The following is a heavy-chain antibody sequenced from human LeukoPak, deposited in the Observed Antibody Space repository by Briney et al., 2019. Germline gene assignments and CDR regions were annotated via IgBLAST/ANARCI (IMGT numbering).Heavy chain of an antibody. CDR3: AKDSGYSSSWYDFDY. J-gene: IGHJ4*02. CDR1: GFTFSSYA. CDR2: ISGSGGST. V-gene: IGHV3-23*01. Sequence: PRGSLRLSCASSGFTFSSYAMTWVRQAPGKGLEWVSAISGSGGSTYYADSVKGRFTMSRDDSKNTLYLQMSSLRAEDTAVYYCAKDSGYSSSWYDFDYWGQGTLVTVSS. D-gene: IGHD6-13*01.